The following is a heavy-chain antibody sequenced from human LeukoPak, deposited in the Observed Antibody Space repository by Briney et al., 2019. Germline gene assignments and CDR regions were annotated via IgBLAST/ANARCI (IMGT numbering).Heavy chain of an antibody. CDR3: ARDGLGYSGYDFGLDY. D-gene: IGHD5-12*01. CDR2: INPNSGCT. CDR1: GYTFTGYF. Sequence: GASVKVSCKASGYTFTGYFMHWVRPAAGQGLDWMGRINPNSGCTNIAQKFQGRVTMTRDTSTSTAYMELSRLRCDDTAVYYCARDGLGYSGYDFGLDYWGQGTLVTVSS. J-gene: IGHJ4*02. V-gene: IGHV1-2*06.